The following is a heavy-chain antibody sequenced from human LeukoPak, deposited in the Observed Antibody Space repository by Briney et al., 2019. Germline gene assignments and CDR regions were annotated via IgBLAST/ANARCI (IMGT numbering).Heavy chain of an antibody. J-gene: IGHJ4*02. CDR2: INSEGSSI. CDR3: ARGRGVSLDY. Sequence: GGSLRLSCAACGLTISNYWMHWVRQVPGKGLVWVSRINSEGSSISYADSVKGRFTISRDNAKNTLNLQMNSLRAEDTAVYYCARGRGVSLDYWGQGALVTVPS. CDR1: GLTISNYW. D-gene: IGHD3-10*01. V-gene: IGHV3-74*01.